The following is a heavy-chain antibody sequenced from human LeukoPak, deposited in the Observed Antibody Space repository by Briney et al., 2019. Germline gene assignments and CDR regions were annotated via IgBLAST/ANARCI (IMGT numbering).Heavy chain of an antibody. CDR2: INHSGST. V-gene: IGHV4-34*01. J-gene: IGHJ5*02. D-gene: IGHD6-19*01. CDR3: ARGEWLADSNWFDP. CDR1: GGSFSGYY. Sequence: KPSETLSLTCAVYGGSFSGYYWSWIRQPPGKGLEWIGEINHSGSTNYNPSLKSRVTISVDTSKNQLSLKLSSVTAADTAVYYCARGEWLADSNWFDPWGQGTLVTVSS.